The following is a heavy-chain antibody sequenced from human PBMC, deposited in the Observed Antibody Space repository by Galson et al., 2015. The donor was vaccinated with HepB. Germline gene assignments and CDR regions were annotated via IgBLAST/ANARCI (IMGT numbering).Heavy chain of an antibody. V-gene: IGHV1-69*06. CDR2: IIPIFGTA. D-gene: IGHD5-18*01. CDR1: GGTFSSYA. Sequence: SVKVSCKASGGTFSSYAISWVRQAPGQGLEWMGGIIPIFGTANYAQKFQGRVTITADKSTSTAYMELSSLRSEDTAVYYCAITTRGYSYGTRPGYYYGMDVWGQGTTVTVSS. CDR3: AITTRGYSYGTRPGYYYGMDV. J-gene: IGHJ6*02.